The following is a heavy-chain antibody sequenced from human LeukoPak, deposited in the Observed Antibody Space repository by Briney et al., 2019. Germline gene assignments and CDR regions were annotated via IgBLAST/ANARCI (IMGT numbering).Heavy chain of an antibody. V-gene: IGHV3-23*01. D-gene: IGHD6-19*01. CDR3: AKDYSSGWYGSSSYYFDY. CDR1: GFTFSSYA. CDR2: ISGSGGST. Sequence: GGSQRLSCAASGFTFSSYAMNWVRQAPGKGLEWVSAISGSGGSTYYADSVKGRFTISRDNSKNTLYLEMNSLRAEDTAVYYCAKDYSSGWYGSSSYYFDYWGQGTLVTVSS. J-gene: IGHJ4*02.